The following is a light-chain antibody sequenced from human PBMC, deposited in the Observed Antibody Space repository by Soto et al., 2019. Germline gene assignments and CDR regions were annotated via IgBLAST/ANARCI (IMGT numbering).Light chain of an antibody. V-gene: IGKV1D-12*01. CDR2: AAS. CDR1: QGIGRW. Sequence: DIQMTQSPSSVSASVGDRVTITCRASQGIGRWLAWYQQKPGKAPKLLIYAASSLQSGVPSRFSGSGCGTDFTRTISNLPPKDCATYHCQQANSFPPTFGGGTEVEIQ. CDR3: QQANSFPPT. J-gene: IGKJ4*01.